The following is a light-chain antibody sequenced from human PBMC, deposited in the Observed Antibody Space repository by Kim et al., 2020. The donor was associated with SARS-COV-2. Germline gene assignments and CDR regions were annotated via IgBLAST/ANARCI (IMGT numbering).Light chain of an antibody. CDR2: EDR. J-gene: IGLJ2*01. Sequence: SYELTQPPSVSVSPGQTAIITCSGNEFGDKNVCWYQQKAGQSPVLVIYEDRKRPSGIPERVSGSNSGNTATLTISGTQAMDEADYYCQAWDSRTVVFGGGTQLTVL. CDR3: QAWDSRTVV. V-gene: IGLV3-1*01. CDR1: EFGDKN.